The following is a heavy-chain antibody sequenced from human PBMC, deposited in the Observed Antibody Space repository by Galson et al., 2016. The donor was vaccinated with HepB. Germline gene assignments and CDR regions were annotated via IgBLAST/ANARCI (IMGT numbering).Heavy chain of an antibody. CDR2: INLDGGEK. J-gene: IGHJ5*02. V-gene: IGHV3-7*01. CDR1: EFSFTDYW. Sequence: SLRLSCAASEFSFTDYWMTWVRQAPGKGLECLANINLDGGEKNYVDSVKGRFTISRDNAKNSVYLQINSLRAEGTALYYCARVGYCSGAGCRGRDWFDPWGQGIPVTVSS. CDR3: ARVGYCSGAGCRGRDWFDP. D-gene: IGHD2-15*01.